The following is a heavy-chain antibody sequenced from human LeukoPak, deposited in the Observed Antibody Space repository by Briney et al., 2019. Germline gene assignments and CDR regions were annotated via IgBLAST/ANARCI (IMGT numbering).Heavy chain of an antibody. D-gene: IGHD3-22*01. CDR1: GFTFSSYS. CDR2: ISSSSSYI. J-gene: IGHJ3*02. V-gene: IGHV3-21*04. Sequence: PGGSLRLSCAASGFTFSSYSMNWVRQAPGKGLEWVSSISSSSSYIYYAGSVKGRFTISRDNSKNTLYLQMNSLRAEDTAVYYCAKDDYYDSSGDAFDIWGQGTMVTVSS. CDR3: AKDDYYDSSGDAFDI.